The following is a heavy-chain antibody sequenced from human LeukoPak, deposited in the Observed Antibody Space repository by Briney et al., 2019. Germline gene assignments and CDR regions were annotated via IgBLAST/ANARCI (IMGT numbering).Heavy chain of an antibody. D-gene: IGHD3-10*01. CDR2: IYSGGST. Sequence: GGSLRLSCAASEFSVGSNYMTWVRQAPGKGLEWVSLIYSGGSTYYADSVKGRFTISRDNSKNTLYLQMTSLRPEDTAIYYCAKRNTVVRGGPSFDYWGQGILVAVSS. J-gene: IGHJ4*02. CDR1: EFSVGSNY. CDR3: AKRNTVVRGGPSFDY. V-gene: IGHV3-66*04.